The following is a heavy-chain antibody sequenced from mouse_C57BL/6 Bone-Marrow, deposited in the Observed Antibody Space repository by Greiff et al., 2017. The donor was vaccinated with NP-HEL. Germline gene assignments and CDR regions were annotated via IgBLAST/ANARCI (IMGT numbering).Heavy chain of an antibody. CDR3: ARHEDLFYYGSSYDWYFDV. D-gene: IGHD1-1*01. V-gene: IGHV1-62-2*01. J-gene: IGHJ1*03. CDR2: FYPGSGSI. CDR1: GYTFTEYT. Sequence: QVQLQQSGAELVKPGASVKLSCKASGYTFTEYTIHWVKQRSGQGLEWIGWFYPGSGSIKYNEKFKDKVTLTADKSSSTVYMELSRLTSEDSSVYFCARHEDLFYYGSSYDWYFDVWGTGTTVTVSS.